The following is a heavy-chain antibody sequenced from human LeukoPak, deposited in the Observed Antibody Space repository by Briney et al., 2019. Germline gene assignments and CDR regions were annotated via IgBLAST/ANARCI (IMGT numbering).Heavy chain of an antibody. V-gene: IGHV3-30*18. CDR2: VSYDGSNE. CDR1: GFTFSSYG. CDR3: AKSRGGFCSSTTCYGLEY. D-gene: IGHD2-2*01. Sequence: GRSLRLSCAASGFTFSSYGMHWVRQAPGKGLEWVAVVSYDGSNEDYADSAKGRFTISRDNDKNTLYLQMNSLRAEDTAVYFCAKSRGGFCSSTTCYGLEYWGQGTLVAVSS. J-gene: IGHJ4*02.